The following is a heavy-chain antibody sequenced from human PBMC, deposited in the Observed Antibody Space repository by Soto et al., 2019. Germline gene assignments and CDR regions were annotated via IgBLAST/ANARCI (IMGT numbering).Heavy chain of an antibody. J-gene: IGHJ5*02. CDR2: IYYSGST. Sequence: QVQMQESGPGLMKPSQTLYLTCSVSGGSIIDSGSFYWNWIRQHPGKGLEWIGYIYYSGSTYYNRSLKSRATISLDTSKNQFSLKLTSVTAVDTAIYYCARGEVVASNWFDPWGQGTLVTVSS. CDR1: GGSIIDSGSFY. V-gene: IGHV4-31*03. D-gene: IGHD2-15*01. CDR3: ARGEVVASNWFDP.